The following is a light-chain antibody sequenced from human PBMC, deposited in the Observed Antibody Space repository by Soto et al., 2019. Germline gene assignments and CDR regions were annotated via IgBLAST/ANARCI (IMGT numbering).Light chain of an antibody. J-gene: IGKJ1*01. CDR3: QQFAVSRT. CDR1: QSVSSSY. CDR2: GAS. Sequence: EIVLTRSPGTLSLSPGERATLSCRASQSVSSSYLAWYRQKPGQAPRLLIYGASTRATGIPARFSGSGSGTEFTLTISSLQPDDFATYYCQQFAVSRTFGQGTKVDIK. V-gene: IGKV3-20*01.